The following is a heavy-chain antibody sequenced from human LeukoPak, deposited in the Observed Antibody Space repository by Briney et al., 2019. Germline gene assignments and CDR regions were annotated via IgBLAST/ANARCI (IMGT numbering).Heavy chain of an antibody. D-gene: IGHD1-1*01. V-gene: IGHV1-46*01. J-gene: IGHJ4*02. CDR2: INPSGGTT. CDR3: ARESNWAYYFDY. CDR1: GYTFTSYY. Sequence: ASVKVSCKASGYTFTSYYMHWVRQAPGQGLEWMGIINPSGGTTSYAQKLQGRVTMTTDTSTNTAYMELRDLRSDDTAVYYCARESNWAYYFDYWGQGTLV.